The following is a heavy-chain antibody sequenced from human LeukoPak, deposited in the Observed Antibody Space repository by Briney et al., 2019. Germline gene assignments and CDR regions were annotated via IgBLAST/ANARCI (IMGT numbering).Heavy chain of an antibody. D-gene: IGHD1-26*01. V-gene: IGHV1-2*02. CDR3: ARAELSDEGAAPHYYFDY. Sequence: GASVKVSRKASGYTFTGYYMHWVRQAPGQGLEWMGWINPNSGGTNYAQKFQGRVTMTRDTSISTAYMELSRLRSDDTAVYYCARAELSDEGAAPHYYFDYWGQGTLVTVSS. CDR2: INPNSGGT. J-gene: IGHJ4*02. CDR1: GYTFTGYY.